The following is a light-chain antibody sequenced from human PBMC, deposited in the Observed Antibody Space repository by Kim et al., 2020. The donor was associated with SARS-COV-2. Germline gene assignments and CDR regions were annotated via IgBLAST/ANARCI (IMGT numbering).Light chain of an antibody. CDR3: QKYDSAPWT. J-gene: IGKJ1*01. V-gene: IGKV1-27*01. CDR1: QDISNF. Sequence: IQMTQSPSSLSASVGDEVTITCRASQDISNFLAWYQQKPGKAPKLLIYATSTLQSGVPSRFRGSRSGTDFTLVITRLQPEDVTTYSCQKYDSAPWTFGQGTKVDIK. CDR2: ATS.